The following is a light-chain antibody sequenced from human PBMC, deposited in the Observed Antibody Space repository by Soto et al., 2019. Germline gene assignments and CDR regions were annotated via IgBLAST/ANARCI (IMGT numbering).Light chain of an antibody. V-gene: IGKV3-15*01. J-gene: IGKJ2*01. Sequence: EIVMTQSPATLSVSPGERATLSCRASQSVSSNLAWYQQKPGQAPRLLIYGASTRTTVIRARFSGSGSGTEFSPTISSLQSEDFAVYYCQQYNDCPRTFGQGTKQEIK. CDR1: QSVSSN. CDR3: QQYNDCPRT. CDR2: GAS.